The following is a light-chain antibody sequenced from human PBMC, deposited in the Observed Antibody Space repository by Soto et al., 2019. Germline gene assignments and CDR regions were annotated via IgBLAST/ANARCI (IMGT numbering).Light chain of an antibody. CDR1: QTVSNK. CDR2: ATS. J-gene: IGKJ1*01. Sequence: EIVLTQSPATLSASAGERVTISCRASQTVSNKLAWYQHKPGQAPRLLIYATSTRATGVPARFSGSGSGTDFTLAFTILEPEDFAVYFCPHRNSWPQTFGHGTKVDIK. V-gene: IGKV3-11*01. CDR3: PHRNSWPQT.